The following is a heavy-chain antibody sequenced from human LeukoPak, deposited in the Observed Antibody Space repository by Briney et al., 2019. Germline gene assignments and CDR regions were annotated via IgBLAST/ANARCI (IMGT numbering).Heavy chain of an antibody. V-gene: IGHV4-59*01. CDR1: GGPLCTYH. D-gene: IGHD5-24*01. J-gene: IGHJ4*02. Sequence: SEPLSLPCSVWGGPLCTYHWRWTRQPPGKGLEWIGDIYYSGSTNYNPSVKGRVTISVDTSKTQFSLNLSSVTAADAAVYDCARDRSKGYNLFDYWGQGTLVTVSS. CDR3: ARDRSKGYNLFDY. CDR2: IYYSGST.